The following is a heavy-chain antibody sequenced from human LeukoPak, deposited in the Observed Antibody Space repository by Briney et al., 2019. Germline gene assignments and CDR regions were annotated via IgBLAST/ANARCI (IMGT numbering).Heavy chain of an antibody. V-gene: IGHV3-7*01. D-gene: IGHD3-9*01. CDR1: GFTFSSYW. CDR3: ARNRGGEYFDQYYVDY. CDR2: IKQDGSEK. Sequence: GGSLRLSCAASGFTFSSYWMSWVRQAPGKGLEWVANIKQDGSEKYYVDSVKGRFTISRDNAKNSLYLQMNSLRAEDTAVYYCARNRGGEYFDQYYVDYWGQGTLVTVSS. J-gene: IGHJ4*02.